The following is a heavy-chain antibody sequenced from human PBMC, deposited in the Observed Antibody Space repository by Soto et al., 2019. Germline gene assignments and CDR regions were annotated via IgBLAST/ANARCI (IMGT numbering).Heavy chain of an antibody. CDR2: IIPIFGTA. CDR1: GGTFSSYA. Sequence: QVQLVQSGAEVKKPGSSVKVSCKASGGTFSSYAISWVRQAPGQGLEWMGGIIPIFGTANYAQKFQGRVTITADKSTSTAYMELSSLRSEDTAVYYCAREGCNNGVCYHYYYYGMDLWGQGTTVTVSS. D-gene: IGHD2-8*01. CDR3: AREGCNNGVCYHYYYYGMDL. V-gene: IGHV1-69*06. J-gene: IGHJ6*02.